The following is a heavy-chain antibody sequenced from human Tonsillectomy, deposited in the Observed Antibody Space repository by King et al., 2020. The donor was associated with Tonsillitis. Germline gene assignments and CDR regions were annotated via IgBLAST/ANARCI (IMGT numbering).Heavy chain of an antibody. CDR2: INHSGST. D-gene: IGHD3-10*01. CDR1: GGSFSGYY. V-gene: IGHV4-34*01. J-gene: IGHJ3*02. CDR3: ARGGGSMVRGLDAFDI. Sequence: VQLQQWGAGLLKPSENLSLNCAVYGGSFSGYYWSWIRQPPGKGLEWIGEINHSGSTNYNPSLKSRVTISVDTSKNQFSLKLSSVTAADTAVYYCARGGGSMVRGLDAFDIWGQGTMVTVSS.